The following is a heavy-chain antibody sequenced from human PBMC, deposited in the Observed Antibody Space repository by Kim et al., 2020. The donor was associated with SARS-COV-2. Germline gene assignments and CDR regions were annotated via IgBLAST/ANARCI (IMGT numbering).Heavy chain of an antibody. CDR2: IYYSGST. V-gene: IGHV4-59*13. Sequence: SETLSLTCTVSGGSISSYYWSWIRQPPGKGLEWIGYIYYSGSTNYNPSLKSRVTISVDTSTKQFSLKLSPVTAADTAVSYCARVRSYYGSGSYLYGVDVWGQGTPVTVSS. CDR3: ARVRSYYGSGSYLYGVDV. CDR1: GGSISSYY. D-gene: IGHD3-10*01. J-gene: IGHJ6*02.